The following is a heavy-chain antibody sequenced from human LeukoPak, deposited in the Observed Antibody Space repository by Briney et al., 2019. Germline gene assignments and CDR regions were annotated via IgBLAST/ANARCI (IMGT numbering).Heavy chain of an antibody. Sequence: GGSLRLSCAASGFTFSSYGMTWVRQAPGKGLEWVSYISSSSSTIYYADSVKGRFTISRDNAKNSLYLQMNSLRAEDTAVYYCARDQAPFVWGQGTLVTVSS. CDR2: ISSSSSTI. V-gene: IGHV3-48*04. CDR3: ARDQAPFV. J-gene: IGHJ4*02. CDR1: GFTFSSYG.